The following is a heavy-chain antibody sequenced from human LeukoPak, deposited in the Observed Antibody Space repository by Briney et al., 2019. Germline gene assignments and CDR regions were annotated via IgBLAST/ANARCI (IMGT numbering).Heavy chain of an antibody. D-gene: IGHD5-24*01. CDR2: ISGSGGST. Sequence: PGGSLRLSCAASGFTFSSYGMSWVRQAPGKGLEWVSAISGSGGSTYYADSVKGRFTISRDNSKNTLYLQMNSLRAEDTAVYYCAKPRDRGFVAWFDPWGQGTLVTVSS. CDR1: GFTFSSYG. V-gene: IGHV3-23*01. J-gene: IGHJ5*02. CDR3: AKPRDRGFVAWFDP.